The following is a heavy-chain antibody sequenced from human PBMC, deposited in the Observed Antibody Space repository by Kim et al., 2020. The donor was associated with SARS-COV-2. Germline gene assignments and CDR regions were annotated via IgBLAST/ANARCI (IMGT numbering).Heavy chain of an antibody. V-gene: IGHV1-69*01. D-gene: IGHD3-9*01. J-gene: IGHJ4*02. Sequence: AQKFQGRVTITADESTSTAYMELSSLRSEDTAVYYCARRGDILTGYHLQDWGQGTLVTVSS. CDR3: ARRGDILTGYHLQD.